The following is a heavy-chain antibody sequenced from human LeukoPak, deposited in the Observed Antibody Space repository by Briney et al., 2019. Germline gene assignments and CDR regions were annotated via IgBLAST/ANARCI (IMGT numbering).Heavy chain of an antibody. Sequence: GGSLRLSCAASGFTFISYGMHWVRQAPGKGLEWVAIISKDGSDKNYADSVKGRFIISRDNSKNTLYLQMSSLRAEDTAVYYCAKEYDGYWGQGTLVTVSS. CDR3: AKEYDGY. V-gene: IGHV3-30*18. J-gene: IGHJ4*02. CDR2: ISKDGSDK. CDR1: GFTFISYG. D-gene: IGHD2-8*01.